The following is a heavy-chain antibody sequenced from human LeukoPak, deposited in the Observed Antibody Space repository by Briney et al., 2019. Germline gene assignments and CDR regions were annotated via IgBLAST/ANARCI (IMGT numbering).Heavy chain of an antibody. J-gene: IGHJ3*02. D-gene: IGHD3-10*01. V-gene: IGHV3-21*01. Sequence: GGSLRLSCAASGFTFSSYSMNWVRQAPGKGLEWVSSISSSSSCIYYADSVKGRFTISRDNAKNSLYLQMNSLRAEDTAVYYCARDPGIGDAFDIWGQGTMVTVSS. CDR1: GFTFSSYS. CDR3: ARDPGIGDAFDI. CDR2: ISSSSSCI.